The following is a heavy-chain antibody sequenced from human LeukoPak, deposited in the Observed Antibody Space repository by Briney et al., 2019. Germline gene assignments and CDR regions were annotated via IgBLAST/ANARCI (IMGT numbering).Heavy chain of an antibody. CDR3: AKIKTPVGY. J-gene: IGHJ4*02. CDR2: ISYDGSNK. CDR1: GFTFSSYA. Sequence: GGSLRLSCAASGFTFSSYAMHWVRQAPGKGLEWVAVISYDGSNKYYADSVKGRFTISRDNSKNTLYLQMNSLRAEDTAVYYCAKIKTPVGYWGQGTLVTVSS. D-gene: IGHD4-23*01. V-gene: IGHV3-30*04.